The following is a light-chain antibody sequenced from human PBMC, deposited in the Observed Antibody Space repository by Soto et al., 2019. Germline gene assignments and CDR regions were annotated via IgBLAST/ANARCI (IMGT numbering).Light chain of an antibody. CDR2: DAS. CDR3: QQYGTLPRT. Sequence: EIVLTQSPGTLSVSPGERATLSCRASQSVTSSYLSWYQQKPGQAPRLLIYDASSRAAGIPDRFSGSGSGTDFTLTISRLEVVDFAVYYCQQYGTLPRTFGQGTKVEIK. V-gene: IGKV3-20*01. J-gene: IGKJ1*01. CDR1: QSVTSSY.